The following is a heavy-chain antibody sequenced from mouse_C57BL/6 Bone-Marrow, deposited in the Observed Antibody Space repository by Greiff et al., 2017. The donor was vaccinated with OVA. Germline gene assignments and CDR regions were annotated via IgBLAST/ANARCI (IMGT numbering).Heavy chain of an antibody. D-gene: IGHD2-1*01. CDR1: GFSLTSYG. Sequence: VQVVESGPGLVAPSQSLSITCTVSGFSLTSYGVSWVRQPPGKGLEWLGVIWGDGSTNYHSALISRLSISKDNSKSQVFLKLNSLQTDDTATYYCAKRDGNSGGGAMDYWGQGTSVTVSS. CDR3: AKRDGNSGGGAMDY. V-gene: IGHV2-3*01. CDR2: IWGDGST. J-gene: IGHJ4*01.